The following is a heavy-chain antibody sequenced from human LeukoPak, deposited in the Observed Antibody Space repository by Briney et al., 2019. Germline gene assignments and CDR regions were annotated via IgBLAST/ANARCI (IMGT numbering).Heavy chain of an antibody. J-gene: IGHJ6*03. V-gene: IGHV1-69*05. CDR2: IIPMFGAA. CDR1: GGTFSKFG. CDR3: ATEGPNYYMDV. Sequence: SVKVSCKASGGTFSKFGISWVRQAPGEGLEWMGGIIPMFGAANYAQKFQGRVTITTDESTTTAHMELISLTSDDTAVYFCATEGPNYYMDVWAKGTTVTVSS.